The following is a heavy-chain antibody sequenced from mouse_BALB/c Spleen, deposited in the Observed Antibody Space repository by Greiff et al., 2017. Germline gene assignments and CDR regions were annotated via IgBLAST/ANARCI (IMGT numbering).Heavy chain of an antibody. V-gene: IGHV5-6-5*01. Sequence: EVQLVESGGGLVKPGGSLKLSCAASGFTFSSYAMSWVRQTPEKRLEWVASISSGGSTYYPDSVKGRFTISRDNARNILYLQMSSLRSEDTAMYYCARGEGYGNYLDYWGQGTTLTVSS. J-gene: IGHJ2*01. CDR2: ISSGGST. CDR3: ARGEGYGNYLDY. CDR1: GFTFSSYA. D-gene: IGHD2-10*02.